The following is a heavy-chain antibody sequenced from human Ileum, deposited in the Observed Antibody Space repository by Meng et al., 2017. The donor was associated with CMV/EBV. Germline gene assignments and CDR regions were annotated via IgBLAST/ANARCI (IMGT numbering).Heavy chain of an antibody. CDR2: ISGAGGGT. J-gene: IGHJ4*02. CDR1: GCTFSSYA. Sequence: SGCTFSSYAMTWVRQAPGKGLEWVSTISGAGGGTYNADSVKGRFTISRDNSKNTLYLQMNSLRAEDTAVYHCAKAYFWSGSYYRYFDYWGQGTLVTVSS. CDR3: AKAYFWSGSYYRYFDY. D-gene: IGHD1-26*01. V-gene: IGHV3-23*01.